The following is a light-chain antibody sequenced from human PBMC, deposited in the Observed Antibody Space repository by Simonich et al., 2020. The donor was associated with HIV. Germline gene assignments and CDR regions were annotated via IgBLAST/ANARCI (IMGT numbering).Light chain of an antibody. V-gene: IGKV3-11*01. CDR2: DAS. CDR1: QSVGSS. Sequence: EIVLTQSPATLSLSPGERATLSCRASQSVGSSLAWYQQKPGQAPRLPIYDASNRATGIPARFSGSGSGTDFTLTISSLEPEDFAVYFCQQRSNWPTFTFGPGTKVDIK. J-gene: IGKJ3*01. CDR3: QQRSNWPTFT.